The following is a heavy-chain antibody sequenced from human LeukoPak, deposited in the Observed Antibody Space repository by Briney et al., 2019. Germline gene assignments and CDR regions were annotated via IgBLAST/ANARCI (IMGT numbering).Heavy chain of an antibody. CDR2: ISSSGSTI. CDR3: ARENGWLRLPDY. CDR1: GFTFSSYE. Sequence: QPGGSLRLSCAASGFTFSSYEMNWVRQAPGKGLEWVSYISSSGSTIYYADSVKGRFTISRDNAKNSLYLQMNSLRAEDMAVYYCARENGWLRLPDYWGQGTLVTVSS. J-gene: IGHJ4*02. D-gene: IGHD5-12*01. V-gene: IGHV3-48*03.